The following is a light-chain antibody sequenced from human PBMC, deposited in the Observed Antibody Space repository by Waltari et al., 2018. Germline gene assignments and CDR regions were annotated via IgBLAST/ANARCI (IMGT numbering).Light chain of an antibody. Sequence: DIVMTQSPLSLPVSPGEPASISCRSSQSLLHSSGYTFLDWYVQKPGQGPQLLIYLVSGRASGVPDRFSGSGSGTDFTLKISRVEAEDVGLYYCMQARQTPWTFGQGTKVEIK. CDR1: QSLLHSSGYTF. J-gene: IGKJ1*01. CDR3: MQARQTPWT. V-gene: IGKV2-28*01. CDR2: LVS.